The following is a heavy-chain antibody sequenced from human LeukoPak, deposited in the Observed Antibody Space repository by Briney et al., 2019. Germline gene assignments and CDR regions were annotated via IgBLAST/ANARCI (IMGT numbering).Heavy chain of an antibody. J-gene: IGHJ3*02. CDR3: ARHGVLEYSSPSSAFDI. CDR2: IYYSGST. Sequence: SETLSLTCTVSGGSISSSSYYWGWIRQPPGKGLEWIGSIYYSGSTYYNPSLKSRVTISVDTSKNQFSLKLSSVTAADTAVYYCARHGVLEYSSPSSAFDIWGQGTMVTVSS. D-gene: IGHD6-6*01. CDR1: GGSISSSSYY. V-gene: IGHV4-39*01.